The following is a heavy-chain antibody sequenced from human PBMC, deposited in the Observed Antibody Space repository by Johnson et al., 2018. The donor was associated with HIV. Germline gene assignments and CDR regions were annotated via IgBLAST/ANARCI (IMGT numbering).Heavy chain of an antibody. J-gene: IGHJ3*02. Sequence: QMQLVESGGGLVQPGGSLRLSCAASGFTFSSFGMHWVRQATGKALEWVAVISYDGSNKYYADSVKGRFTISRDNSKTTLYLQMNSLRAGDTAVYFCARGKDMAGTGAFDIWGQGTMVTVSS. CDR3: ARGKDMAGTGAFDI. D-gene: IGHD6-19*01. V-gene: IGHV3-30*05. CDR2: ISYDGSNK. CDR1: GFTFSSFG.